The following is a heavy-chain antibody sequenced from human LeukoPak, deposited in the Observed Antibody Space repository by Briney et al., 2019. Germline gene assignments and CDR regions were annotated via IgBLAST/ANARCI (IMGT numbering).Heavy chain of an antibody. CDR2: MNEYGSEK. D-gene: IGHD2-2*01. J-gene: IGHJ4*02. CDR3: ARVLYGSRVNVIDS. Sequence: GGSLTLSCAASRFTFSNYWINWVRQAPGKGLEWVANMNEYGSEKYYVDSVRGRFTISRDNAENSLFLHMNSMRFEDTAVYRCARVLYGSRVNVIDSWGPGTLVTVSS. V-gene: IGHV3-7*01. CDR1: RFTFSNYW.